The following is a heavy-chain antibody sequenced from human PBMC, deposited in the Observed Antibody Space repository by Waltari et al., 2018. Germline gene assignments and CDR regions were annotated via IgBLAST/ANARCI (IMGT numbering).Heavy chain of an antibody. CDR2: IYYSGST. CDR3: ARRDCSGGSCRDGGNWYFDL. CDR1: GGSISSPD. J-gene: IGHJ2*01. D-gene: IGHD2-15*01. V-gene: IGHV4-59*11. Sequence: QVQLQESGPGLVKPSETLSLTCTVSGGSISSPDWSWIRTPPGKGLEWIGYIYYSGSTNYNPSLKSRVTISVDTSKNQFSLKLSSVTAADTAVYYCARRDCSGGSCRDGGNWYFDLWGRGTLVTVSS.